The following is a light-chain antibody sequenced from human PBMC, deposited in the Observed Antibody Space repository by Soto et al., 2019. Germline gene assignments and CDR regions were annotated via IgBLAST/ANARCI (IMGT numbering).Light chain of an antibody. J-gene: IGLJ2*01. CDR2: GNN. CDR3: QSFDSSLSVA. Sequence: QSVLTQPPSVSGAPGQRVTISCTGSSSNIGAGYDVHWYQQLPGTAPKILIYGNNNRPSGVPDRFSGSKSGTSAFLAITGLQAEDEADYYCQSFDSSLSVAFGGGTKLTVL. V-gene: IGLV1-40*01. CDR1: SSNIGAGYD.